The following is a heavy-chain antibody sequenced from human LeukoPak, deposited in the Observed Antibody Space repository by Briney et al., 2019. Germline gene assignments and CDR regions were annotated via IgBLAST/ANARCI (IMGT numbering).Heavy chain of an antibody. V-gene: IGHV4-39*01. J-gene: IGHJ3*02. Sequence: PSETLSLTCTVSGGSISSSSYYWGWIRQPPGKGLEWIGSIYYSGSSYYNPSLKSRVTISVHTSKNQFSLKLSSVTAADTAVYYCASSKEVDPFDIWGQGTMVTVSS. CDR1: GGSISSSSYY. CDR2: IYYSGSS. CDR3: ASSKEVDPFDI.